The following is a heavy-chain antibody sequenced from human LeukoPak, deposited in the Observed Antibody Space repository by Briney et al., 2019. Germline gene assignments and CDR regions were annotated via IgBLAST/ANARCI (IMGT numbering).Heavy chain of an antibody. CDR1: GGSISSYY. V-gene: IGHV4-59*01. D-gene: IGHD5-12*01. CDR3: ARVSGGLRKGHFDY. CDR2: IYYSGST. Sequence: PSETLSLTCTVSGGSISSYYWSWIRQPPGKGLEWIGYIYYSGSTNYNPSLKSRVTISVDTSKNQFSLKLSSVTAADTAVYYCARVSGGLRKGHFDYWGQGTLVTVSS. J-gene: IGHJ4*02.